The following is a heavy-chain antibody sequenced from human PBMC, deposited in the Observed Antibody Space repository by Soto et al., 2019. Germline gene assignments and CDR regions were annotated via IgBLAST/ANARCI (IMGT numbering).Heavy chain of an antibody. CDR2: IYYSGST. CDR1: GGSISGYC. CDR3: ARGSNGWVQFDY. V-gene: IGHV4-59*12. J-gene: IGHJ4*02. Sequence: PSETLSLTCTVSGGSISGYCWSWIRQPPGKGLEWIGYIYYSGSTNYNPSLKSRVTISVDTSKNQFSLKLSSVTAADTAVYYCARGSNGWVQFDYWGQGTLVTVSS. D-gene: IGHD4-4*01.